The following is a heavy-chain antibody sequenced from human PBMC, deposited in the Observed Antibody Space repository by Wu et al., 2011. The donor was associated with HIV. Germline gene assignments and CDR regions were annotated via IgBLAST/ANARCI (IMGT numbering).Heavy chain of an antibody. J-gene: IGHJ2*01. Sequence: GVIYPSDSETRYSPSFQGQVTISADKSISTAYLQWNSLKALDSAIYYCVRLKPSYWYFDLWGRGTLVTVS. CDR2: IYPSDSET. V-gene: IGHV5-51*01. CDR3: VRLKPSYWYFDL.